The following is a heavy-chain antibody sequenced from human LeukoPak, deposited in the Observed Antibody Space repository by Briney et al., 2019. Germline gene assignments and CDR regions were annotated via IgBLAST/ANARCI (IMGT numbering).Heavy chain of an antibody. D-gene: IGHD3-16*02. CDR1: GFTFSSYA. J-gene: IGHJ4*02. CDR2: ISGSGGST. V-gene: IGHV3-23*01. CDR3: AKSSYDYIWGSYRYYFDY. Sequence: PGGSLRPSCAASGFTFSSYAMSWVRQAPGKGLEWVSAISGSGGSTYYADSVKGRFTISRDNSKNTLYLQMNSLRAEDTAVYYCAKSSYDYIWGSYRYYFDYWGQGTLVTVSS.